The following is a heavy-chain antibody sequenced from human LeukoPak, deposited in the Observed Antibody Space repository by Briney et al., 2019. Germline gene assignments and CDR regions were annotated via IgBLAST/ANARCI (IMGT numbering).Heavy chain of an antibody. D-gene: IGHD3-22*01. Sequence: ASVKVSCKASGYTFTSYDINWVRQATGQGLEWMGWMNPNSGNTGYAQKFQGRVTMTRNTSISTAYMELSSLRSEDTAVYYCARESYDSSGYSLGLDYWGQGTLVTVSP. CDR3: ARESYDSSGYSLGLDY. V-gene: IGHV1-8*01. CDR2: MNPNSGNT. CDR1: GYTFTSYD. J-gene: IGHJ4*02.